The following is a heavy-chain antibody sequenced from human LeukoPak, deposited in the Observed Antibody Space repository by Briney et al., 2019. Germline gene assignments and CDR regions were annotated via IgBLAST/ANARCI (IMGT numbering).Heavy chain of an antibody. J-gene: IGHJ4*02. V-gene: IGHV3-15*01. D-gene: IGHD6-19*01. CDR3: TTAVAGPYYFDC. CDR2: IRSKTDGGTT. Sequence: GGSLRLSCAASGFTFSNAWMSWVRQAPGQGLEWVGRIRSKTDGGTTDYAAPVKGRFTISRDDSKNTLYLQMNSLETEDTAVYYCTTAVAGPYYFDCWGQGTLVTVSS. CDR1: GFTFSNAW.